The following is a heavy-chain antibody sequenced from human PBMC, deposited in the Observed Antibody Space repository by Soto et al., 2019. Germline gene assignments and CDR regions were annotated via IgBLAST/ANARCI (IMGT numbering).Heavy chain of an antibody. V-gene: IGHV3-33*01. D-gene: IGHD3-10*01. CDR3: ARDWITMVRGAPAGY. CDR1: GFTFSSYG. J-gene: IGHJ4*02. CDR2: IWYDGSNK. Sequence: QVQLVESGGGVVQPGRSLRLSCAASGFTFSSYGMHWVRQAPGKGLEWVAVIWYDGSNKYYADSVKGRFTISRDNSKNTLYLQMNSLRAEDTAVYYCARDWITMVRGAPAGYWGQGTLVTVSS.